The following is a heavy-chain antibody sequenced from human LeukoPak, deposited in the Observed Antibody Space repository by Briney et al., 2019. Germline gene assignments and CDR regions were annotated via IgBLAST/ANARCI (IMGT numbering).Heavy chain of an antibody. Sequence: ASVKVSCKASGYTFTSYDINWVRQATGQGLEWMGWMNPNSGSTGYAQKFQGRVTMTRNTSISTAYMELSSLRSEDTAEYYCARGGSRELQYSSSIFDYWGQGTLVTVSS. CDR1: GYTFTSYD. V-gene: IGHV1-8*01. CDR2: MNPNSGST. J-gene: IGHJ4*02. CDR3: ARGGSRELQYSSSIFDY. D-gene: IGHD6-6*01.